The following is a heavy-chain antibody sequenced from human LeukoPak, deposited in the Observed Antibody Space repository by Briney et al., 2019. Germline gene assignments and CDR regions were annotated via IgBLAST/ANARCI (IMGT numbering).Heavy chain of an antibody. Sequence: GGSLRLSCAASGFIVSSNYMSWVRQAPGKGLEWVSVIYSGGSTYYADSVQGRFTISRDNSKDTLYLQVSSLRAEDTAVYYCAKPTLDGTCYYPFDFWGQGALVTVSS. CDR1: GFIVSSNY. J-gene: IGHJ4*02. V-gene: IGHV3-53*01. CDR2: IYSGGST. D-gene: IGHD3-22*01. CDR3: AKPTLDGTCYYPFDF.